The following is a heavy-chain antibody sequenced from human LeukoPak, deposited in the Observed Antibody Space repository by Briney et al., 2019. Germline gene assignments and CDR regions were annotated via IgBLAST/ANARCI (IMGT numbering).Heavy chain of an antibody. CDR1: ADTFTSYG. J-gene: IGHJ6*02. CDR3: ARDRYCSGGSCSSYYCGMDV. D-gene: IGHD2-15*01. Sequence: GAASKVSCKRGADTFTSYGRSCWLRATGERLEWIVWVSGYNYDPNYAKKFQGRVTITAAKSPSTAYMELSSLRSEDTAVYYCARDRYCSGGSCSSYYCGMDVWGQATTVTVSS. V-gene: IGHV1-18*04. CDR2: VSGYNYDP.